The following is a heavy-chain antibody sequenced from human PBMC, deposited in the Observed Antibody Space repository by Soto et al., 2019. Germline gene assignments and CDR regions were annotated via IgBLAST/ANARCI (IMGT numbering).Heavy chain of an antibody. CDR2: INAGNGNT. D-gene: IGHD2-2*01. V-gene: IGHV1-3*01. J-gene: IGHJ6*02. CDR1: GYTFTSYA. Sequence: ASVKVSCKASGYTFTSYAMHWVRQAPGQRLEWMGWINAGNGNTKYSQKFQGRVTITRDTSASTAYMELSSLRSEDTAVHYCARLGSLVVPAAAFPYYYYGMDVWGQGTTVTVSS. CDR3: ARLGSLVVPAAAFPYYYYGMDV.